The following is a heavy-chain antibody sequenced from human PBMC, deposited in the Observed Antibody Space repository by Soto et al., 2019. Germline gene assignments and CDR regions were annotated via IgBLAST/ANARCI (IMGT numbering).Heavy chain of an antibody. CDR2: IYYSGST. V-gene: IGHV4-59*01. Sequence: SETLSLTCTVSGGSISSYYLSWIRQPPGKGLECIGYIYYSGSTNYNPSLKSRVTISVDTSKNQFSLKLGSVTAADTAVYYCARDSARPNLRYFDCSPYFDYWGQGTLVTVSS. D-gene: IGHD3-9*01. CDR3: ARDSARPNLRYFDCSPYFDY. J-gene: IGHJ4*02. CDR1: GGSISSYY.